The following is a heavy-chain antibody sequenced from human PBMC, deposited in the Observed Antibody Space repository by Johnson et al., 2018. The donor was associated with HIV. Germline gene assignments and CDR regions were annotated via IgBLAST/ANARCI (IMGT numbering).Heavy chain of an antibody. CDR3: ARGRGALDI. D-gene: IGHD3-16*01. Sequence: VQLVESGGGLVQPGGSLRLSCVVSGFTFSSYWMSWVRQAPGKGLEWVANIKQDGSEKYYVDSVKGPFTISRDNAKNSLYLQMNSLRAEDTAVYYCARGRGALDIWGQGTKVTVSS. J-gene: IGHJ3*02. CDR2: IKQDGSEK. CDR1: GFTFSSYW. V-gene: IGHV3-7*04.